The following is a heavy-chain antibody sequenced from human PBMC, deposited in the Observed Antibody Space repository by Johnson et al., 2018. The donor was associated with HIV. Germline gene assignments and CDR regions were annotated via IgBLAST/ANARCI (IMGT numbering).Heavy chain of an antibody. J-gene: IGHJ3*02. CDR1: GFTVSSNY. V-gene: IGHV3-66*01. CDR2: IYSGGST. D-gene: IGHD3-16*01. Sequence: VQLVESGGGLVQPGGSLRLSCAASGFTVSSNYMSWVRQAPGKGLEWVSVIYSGGSTYYADSVKGRFTISRDNSKNTLYLQMNSLRAKDTAVYYCARATGEEAFDIWGHGTMVTVSS. CDR3: ARATGEEAFDI.